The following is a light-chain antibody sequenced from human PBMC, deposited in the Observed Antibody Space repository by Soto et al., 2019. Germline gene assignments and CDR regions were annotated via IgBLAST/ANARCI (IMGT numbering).Light chain of an antibody. CDR1: SSNIGSKY. J-gene: IGLJ3*02. V-gene: IGLV1-47*01. CDR3: AAWDGSLSGWV. Sequence: QSALTQPPSASGTPGQRDTISCSGSSSNIGSKYVYWYQQLPGTAPKLLIYRNDQRPSGVPDRFSGSKSGTSASLAISGLRSEDEADYYCAAWDGSLSGWVFGGGTKLTVL. CDR2: RND.